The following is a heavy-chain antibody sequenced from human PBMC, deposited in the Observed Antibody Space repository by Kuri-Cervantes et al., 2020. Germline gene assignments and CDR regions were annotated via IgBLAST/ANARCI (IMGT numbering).Heavy chain of an antibody. V-gene: IGHV4-34*01. CDR2: IYHSGST. CDR1: GGSFSGYY. D-gene: IGHD3-3*01. J-gene: IGHJ6*03. CDR3: ARLQGSYNFWSGYYPYYYYMDV. Sequence: GSLRLSCAVYGGSFSGYYWSWIRQPPGKGLEWIGSIYHSGSTYYNPSLKSRVTISVDTSKNQFSLKLSSVTAADTAVYYCARLQGSYNFWSGYYPYYYYMDVWGKGTTVTVSS.